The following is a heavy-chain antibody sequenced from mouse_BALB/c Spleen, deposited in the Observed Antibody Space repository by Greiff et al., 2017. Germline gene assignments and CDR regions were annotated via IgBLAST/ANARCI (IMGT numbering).Heavy chain of an antibody. CDR2: ISSDGST. J-gene: IGHJ3*01. V-gene: IGHV5-6-5*01. CDR1: GFTFSSYA. Sequence: DVMLVESGGGLVKPGGSLKLSCAASGFTFSSYAMSWVRQTPEKRLEWVASISSDGSTYYPDSVKGRFTISRDNARNILYLQMSSLRSEDTAMYYCARGGYGEEFAYWGQGTLVTVSA. CDR3: ARGGYGEEFAY. D-gene: IGHD1-1*01.